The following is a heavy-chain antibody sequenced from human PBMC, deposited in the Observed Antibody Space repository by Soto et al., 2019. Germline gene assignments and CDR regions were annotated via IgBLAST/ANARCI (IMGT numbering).Heavy chain of an antibody. CDR1: GGSTSSNNYY. D-gene: IGHD3-16*01. V-gene: IGHV4-39*01. Sequence: SETLSLTCTVSGGSTSSNNYYWGWIRQPPGEGLEWIGTVYDSGSIYYNPSLKSRVIISVDRSKNQFSLKLTSVTAADTAVYYCARRRAYYPFDPWGQGVLVTVSS. CDR2: VYDSGSI. CDR3: ARRRAYYPFDP. J-gene: IGHJ5*02.